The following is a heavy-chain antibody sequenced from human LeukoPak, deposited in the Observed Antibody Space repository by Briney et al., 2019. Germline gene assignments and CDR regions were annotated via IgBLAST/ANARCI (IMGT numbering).Heavy chain of an antibody. CDR2: IWYDGSNK. V-gene: IGHV3-33*06. CDR3: AKERDIVVVPAAMQVGY. D-gene: IGHD2-2*01. Sequence: GGSLRLSCAASGFTFSSYGMHWVRQAPGKGLEWVAVIWYDGSNKYYADSVKGRFTISRDNSKNTLYLQMNSLRAEDTAVYYCAKERDIVVVPAAMQVGYWGQGTLVTVSS. CDR1: GFTFSSYG. J-gene: IGHJ4*02.